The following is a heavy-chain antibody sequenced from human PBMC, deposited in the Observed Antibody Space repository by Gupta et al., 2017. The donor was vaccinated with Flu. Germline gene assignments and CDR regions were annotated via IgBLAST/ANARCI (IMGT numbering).Heavy chain of an antibody. Sequence: DVNLVESGGGSVQPGGSLRLSFAASGFNFSGHWMSWVRQAPGKGPEWVANIKQDGSQKYYVDSVRGRFTISRDNAENSVFLEMNSLRAEDTAVYYCAREGFYYDTSGFYGPDSWGQGILVTVSS. D-gene: IGHD3-3*01. CDR1: GFNFSGHW. V-gene: IGHV3-7*01. J-gene: IGHJ5*01. CDR3: AREGFYYDTSGFYGPDS. CDR2: IKQDGSQK.